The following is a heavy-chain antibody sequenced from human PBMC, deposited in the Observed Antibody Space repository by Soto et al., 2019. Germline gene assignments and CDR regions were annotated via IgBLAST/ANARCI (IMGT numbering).Heavy chain of an antibody. Sequence: EVKVLESGGGLVQPGVSLRLSCAASGFTFTTYSMSWVRQAPGKGLEWVAHITGTEGTTYYADSVKGRFTISRDTSRNTLYLQMNSLRAEDTALYYCAKCMQAYWNYDAHHIWGQGTMVTVSS. CDR3: AKCMQAYWNYDAHHI. CDR2: ITGTEGTT. D-gene: IGHD1-7*01. V-gene: IGHV3-23*01. CDR1: GFTFTTYS. J-gene: IGHJ3*02.